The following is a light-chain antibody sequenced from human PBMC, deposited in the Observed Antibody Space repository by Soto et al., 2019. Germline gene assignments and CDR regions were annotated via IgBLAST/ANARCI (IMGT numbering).Light chain of an antibody. J-gene: IGLJ2*01. CDR1: SSNIGNNA. Sequence: QLVLTQPPSVSEAPRQRVTISCSGSSSNIGNNAVHWYQQLPGKAPKLLIYYDDLVPSGVSDRFSGSKSGTSASLAISGLQSEDEGDYYCATWDDSLNGPVFGGGTKVTVL. CDR3: ATWDDSLNGPV. CDR2: YDD. V-gene: IGLV1-36*01.